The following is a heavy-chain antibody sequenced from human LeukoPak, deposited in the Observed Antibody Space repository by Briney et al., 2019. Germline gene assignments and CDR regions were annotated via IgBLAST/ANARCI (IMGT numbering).Heavy chain of an antibody. CDR1: GFTFSDYY. CDR2: ISSSSYT. D-gene: IGHD2-21*02. CDR3: ARGREAYCGGDCYSVMLDYFDY. Sequence: GGSLRLSCAASGFTFSDYYMSWIRQAPGKGLEWVSYISSSSYTNYADSVKGRFTISRDNAKNSLYLQMNSLRAEDTAVYYCARGREAYCGGDCYSVMLDYFDYWGQGTLVTVSS. J-gene: IGHJ4*02. V-gene: IGHV3-11*06.